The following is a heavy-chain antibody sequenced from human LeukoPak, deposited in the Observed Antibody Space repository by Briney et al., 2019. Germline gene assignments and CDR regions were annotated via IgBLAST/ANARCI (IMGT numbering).Heavy chain of an antibody. J-gene: IGHJ4*02. CDR3: AKDKYSSGWETTGPFDY. CDR1: GFTFNSYA. V-gene: IGHV3-23*01. Sequence: GGSLRLSCAASGFTFNSYAMSWVRQAPGKGLEWVSAISGSGGSTYYADSVKGRFTISRDNSKNTLYLQMNSLRAEDTAVYYCAKDKYSSGWETTGPFDYWGQGTLVTVSS. CDR2: ISGSGGST. D-gene: IGHD6-19*01.